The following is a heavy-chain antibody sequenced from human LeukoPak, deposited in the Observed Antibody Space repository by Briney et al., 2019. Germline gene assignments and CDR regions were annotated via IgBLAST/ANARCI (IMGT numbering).Heavy chain of an antibody. J-gene: IGHJ4*02. D-gene: IGHD3-10*01. CDR3: ARDRAFARFGELLWGY. CDR2: INTRNGAT. V-gene: IGHV1-2*02. CDR1: GYTFTGYY. Sequence: ASVRVSFKASGYTFTGYYVHWVRQAPGQGPEWMGWINTRNGATNYAQKFQGRVALTRDTSISTVYMELHRLRSDDSAIYFCARDRAFARFGELLWGYWGQGTLVTVSS.